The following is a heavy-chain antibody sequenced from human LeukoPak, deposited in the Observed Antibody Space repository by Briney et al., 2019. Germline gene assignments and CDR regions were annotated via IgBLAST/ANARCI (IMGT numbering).Heavy chain of an antibody. CDR2: IDQDGSGK. CDR3: TSENWYVFHY. D-gene: IGHD1-1*01. Sequence: GGSLRLSCAASGFDLYSSFMTWVRPAPGEGLELVATIDQDGSGKYYASSVKGRFTVSRDNAKNPQYLQMDSLRAEDTAVFYCTSENWYVFHYWGQGALVTVSS. CDR1: GFDLYSSF. V-gene: IGHV3-7*04. J-gene: IGHJ4*02.